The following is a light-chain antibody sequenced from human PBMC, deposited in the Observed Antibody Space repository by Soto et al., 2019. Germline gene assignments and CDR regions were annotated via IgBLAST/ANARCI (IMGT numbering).Light chain of an antibody. Sequence: SYELTQPPSVSVSPGQTARITCSGDALPKQYAYWYQQKPGQAPVLVIYKDSERPSGIPEQFSGSSSGTTVTLTISGVQAEDEADYYCQSADSSGTHVVFGGGTKVTVL. CDR2: KDS. J-gene: IGLJ2*01. CDR3: QSADSSGTHVV. CDR1: ALPKQY. V-gene: IGLV3-25*03.